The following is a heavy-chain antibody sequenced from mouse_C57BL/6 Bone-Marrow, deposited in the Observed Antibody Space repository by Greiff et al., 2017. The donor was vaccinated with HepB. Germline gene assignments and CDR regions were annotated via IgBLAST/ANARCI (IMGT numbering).Heavy chain of an antibody. CDR1: GFTFSDAW. J-gene: IGHJ3*01. CDR2: IRNKANNHAT. CDR3: TRVDYDYDRAWFAY. Sequence: EVKLMESGGGLVQPGGSMKLSCAASGFTFSDAWMDWVRQSPEKGLEWVAEIRNKANNHATYYAESVKGRFTISRDDSKSSVYLQMNSLRAEDTGIYYCTRVDYDYDRAWFAYWGQGTLVTVSA. V-gene: IGHV6-6*01. D-gene: IGHD2-4*01.